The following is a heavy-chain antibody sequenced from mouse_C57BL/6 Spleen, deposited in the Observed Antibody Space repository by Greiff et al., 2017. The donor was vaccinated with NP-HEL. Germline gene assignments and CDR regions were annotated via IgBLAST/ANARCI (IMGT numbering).Heavy chain of an antibody. CDR2: ISSGGDYI. CDR3: TRVGHYDKGYAMDY. Sequence: EVQGVESGEGLVKPGGSLKLSCAASGFTFSSYAMSWVRQTPEKRLEWVAYISSGGDYIYYADTVKGRFTISRDNARNTLYLQMSSLKSEDTAMYYCTRVGHYDKGYAMDYWGQGTSVTVSS. J-gene: IGHJ4*01. D-gene: IGHD2-4*01. CDR1: GFTFSSYA. V-gene: IGHV5-9-1*02.